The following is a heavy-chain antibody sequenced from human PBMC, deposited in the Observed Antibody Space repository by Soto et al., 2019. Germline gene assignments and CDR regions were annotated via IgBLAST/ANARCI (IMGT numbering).Heavy chain of an antibody. Sequence: EVQLVESGGGLVQPGGSLRLSCAASGFTFSSYWMSWVRQAPGKGLEWVANIKQDGSEKYYVDSVKGRFTISRDNAKNALYLQMNSLRAEDTAVYYCAREGGHCSSTSCYTWWYYYYGMDVWGQGTTVTVSS. CDR1: GFTFSSYW. D-gene: IGHD2-2*02. V-gene: IGHV3-7*01. CDR2: IKQDGSEK. J-gene: IGHJ6*02. CDR3: AREGGHCSSTSCYTWWYYYYGMDV.